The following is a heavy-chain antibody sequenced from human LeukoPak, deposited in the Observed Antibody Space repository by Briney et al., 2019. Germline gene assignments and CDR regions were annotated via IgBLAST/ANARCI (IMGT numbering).Heavy chain of an antibody. CDR3: ARGGLPRENWFDP. CDR2: IYTTGST. V-gene: IGHV4-4*07. D-gene: IGHD1-26*01. CDR1: EGSISTYY. Sequence: PSETLSLTCTVSEGSISTYYWSWIRQPAGKGLEWIGRIYTTGSTNYNPPLKSRVTMSVDTSKNQFSLKLSSVTAADTAVYYCARGGLPRENWFDPWGQGTLVTVSS. J-gene: IGHJ5*02.